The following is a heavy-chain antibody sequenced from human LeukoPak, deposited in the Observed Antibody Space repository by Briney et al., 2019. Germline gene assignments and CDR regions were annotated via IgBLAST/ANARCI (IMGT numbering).Heavy chain of an antibody. CDR2: FDPEDGET. CDR3: ATDQSREISGYYLYY. D-gene: IGHD3-3*01. V-gene: IGHV1-24*01. CDR1: GYTLTELS. Sequence: GASVKVSCKVSGYTLTELSMHWVRQAPGKGLEWMGGFDPEDGETIYAQKFQGRVTMTEDTSTDTDYMELSSLRSEDTAVYYCATDQSREISGYYLYYWGQGTLVTVSS. J-gene: IGHJ4*02.